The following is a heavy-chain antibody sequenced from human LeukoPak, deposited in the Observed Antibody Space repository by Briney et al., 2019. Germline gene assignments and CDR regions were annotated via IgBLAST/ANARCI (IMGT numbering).Heavy chain of an antibody. CDR1: GYTFTSYG. J-gene: IGHJ6*02. V-gene: IGHV1-18*01. D-gene: IGHD3-22*01. Sequence: ASVKVSCKASGYTFTSYGISWVRQAPGQGLEWMGWISAYNGNTNYAQKLQGRVTMTTDTSTSTAYMELRSLRSDDTAVYYCARVLHVVTPTHYYYYGMDVWGQGTTVTVSS. CDR3: ARVLHVVTPTHYYYYGMDV. CDR2: ISAYNGNT.